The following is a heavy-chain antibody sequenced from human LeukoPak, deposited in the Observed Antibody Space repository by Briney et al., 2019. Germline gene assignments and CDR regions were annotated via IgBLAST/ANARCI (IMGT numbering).Heavy chain of an antibody. CDR1: GFTFSSYA. Sequence: PGGSLRLSCAASGFTFSSYAMSWVRQAPGKGLEWVSAISGSGGSTYYADSVKGRYTISRDNSKNTLYLQMNSLGAEDTAVYYCAKAPIVVPAAYFDYWGQGTLVTVSS. CDR2: ISGSGGST. D-gene: IGHD2-2*01. V-gene: IGHV3-23*01. J-gene: IGHJ4*02. CDR3: AKAPIVVPAAYFDY.